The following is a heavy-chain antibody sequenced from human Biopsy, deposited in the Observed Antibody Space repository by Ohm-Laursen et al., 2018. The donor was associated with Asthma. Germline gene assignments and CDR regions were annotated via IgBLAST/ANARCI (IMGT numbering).Heavy chain of an antibody. CDR3: ARDYDGDYVQRHLPLAY. D-gene: IGHD4-17*01. CDR1: GGTFSTFG. CDR2: IIPFYGTA. Sequence: SVKVSCNASGGTFSTFGISWVRQAPGQGLEWMGRIIPFYGTATYAQNFQGRLTLTADESTSTAYMELSSLRSEDTAVYFCARDYDGDYVQRHLPLAYWGQGTLVTVSS. J-gene: IGHJ4*02. V-gene: IGHV1-69*13.